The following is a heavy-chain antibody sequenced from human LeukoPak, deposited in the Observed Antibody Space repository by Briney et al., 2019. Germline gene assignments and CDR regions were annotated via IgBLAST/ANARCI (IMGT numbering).Heavy chain of an antibody. CDR3: ARESWLAPHTFDP. D-gene: IGHD6-19*01. J-gene: IGHJ5*02. CDR1: GGSISSYY. Sequence: KTSETLSLTCTVSGGSISSYYWSWIRQPPGKGLEWIGYIYYSGSTNYNPSLKSRVTISVDTSKNQFSLKLSSVTAADTAVYYCARESWLAPHTFDPWGQGTLVTVSS. V-gene: IGHV4-59*01. CDR2: IYYSGST.